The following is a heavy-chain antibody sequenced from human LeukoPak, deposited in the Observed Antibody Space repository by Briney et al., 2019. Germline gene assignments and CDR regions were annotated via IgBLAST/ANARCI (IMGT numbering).Heavy chain of an antibody. V-gene: IGHV3-7*01. D-gene: IGHD4/OR15-4a*01. CDR1: GFTFTSNW. CDR2: IKQDGSDK. Sequence: GGSLRLSCAASGFTFTSNWMSWVRQAPGKGLEWLANIKQDGSDKQYVDSVKGRFTISRDNAKNSLSLQMNGLRVDDTAVYYCARGGPNKLGFESWGQGTLVTVSS. CDR3: ARGGPNKLGFES. J-gene: IGHJ4*02.